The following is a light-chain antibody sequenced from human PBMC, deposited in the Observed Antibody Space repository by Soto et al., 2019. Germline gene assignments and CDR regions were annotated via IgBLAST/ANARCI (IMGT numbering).Light chain of an antibody. CDR3: SSYTSSSTHWV. J-gene: IGLJ3*02. CDR1: SSDVGGYNY. CDR2: EVS. Sequence: QSAPTQPASVSGSPGQSLTISCTGTSSDVGGYNYVSWYQQHPGKAPKLMIYEVSNRPSGVSNRFSGSKSGNTASLTISGLQAEDEADYYCSSYTSSSTHWVFGGGTKLTVL. V-gene: IGLV2-14*01.